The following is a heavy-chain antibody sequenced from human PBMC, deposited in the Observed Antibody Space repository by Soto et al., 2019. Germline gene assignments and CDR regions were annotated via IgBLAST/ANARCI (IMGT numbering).Heavy chain of an antibody. V-gene: IGHV1-18*04. J-gene: IGHJ4*02. CDR3: ARAAEDYREGSDTPDY. D-gene: IGHD3-10*01. CDR2: ISAYNGNT. Sequence: QVQLVQSGAEVKKPGASVKVSCKASGYTFTSYGISWVRQAPGQGFEGMGWISAYNGNTNYAQKLQGRVTMTTDTSTSTAYMELRSLRSDDTAVYYCARAAEDYREGSDTPDYWGQGTLVTVSS. CDR1: GYTFTSYG.